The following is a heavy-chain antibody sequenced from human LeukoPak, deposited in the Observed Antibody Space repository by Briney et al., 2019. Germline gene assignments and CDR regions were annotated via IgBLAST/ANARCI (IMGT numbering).Heavy chain of an antibody. CDR2: IHLDGRTT. D-gene: IGHD3-16*01. J-gene: IGHJ4*02. Sequence: PGGSLRLSCAASGFTFSSYWMHWVRQRPGKGLVWVSRIHLDGRTTNYADSVKGRFTISRDNAKNTLSLEMNSLRPEGTAVYYCARGGSPSDYWGQGTLVSVSS. CDR3: ARGGSPSDY. V-gene: IGHV3-74*01. CDR1: GFTFSSYW.